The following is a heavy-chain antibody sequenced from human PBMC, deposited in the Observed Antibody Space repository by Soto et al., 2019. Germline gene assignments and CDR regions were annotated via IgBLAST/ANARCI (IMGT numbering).Heavy chain of an antibody. CDR1: GIIFSNSA. Sequence: QMQVVQSGPEVKKPGTSVTVSFKTSGIIFSNSAVQWVRQARGQRLEWLGYIIIAGGGTKYSQNLQGKITITRDMSTNTANIELSSLKSENTAIYYCAGELYSGGSCCSFDIWGQGTMITVSS. V-gene: IGHV1-58*01. D-gene: IGHD2-15*01. CDR3: AGELYSGGSCCSFDI. J-gene: IGHJ3*02. CDR2: IIIAGGGT.